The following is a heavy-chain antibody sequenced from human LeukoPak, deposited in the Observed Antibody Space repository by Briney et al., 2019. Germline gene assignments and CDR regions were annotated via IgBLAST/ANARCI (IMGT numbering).Heavy chain of an antibody. D-gene: IGHD3-16*02. Sequence: GGSLRLSCAASGYTFSDYSLNWVRQVPGKGLEWVSSISSSGTYIYYADSVKGRFTISRDNAKDSLFLQMNSLRAEDTAVYYCVSGNDPDYAWATYRLDAFDIWGEGTMVIVSS. CDR2: ISSSGTYI. V-gene: IGHV3-21*01. CDR1: GYTFSDYS. CDR3: VSGNDPDYAWATYRLDAFDI. J-gene: IGHJ3*02.